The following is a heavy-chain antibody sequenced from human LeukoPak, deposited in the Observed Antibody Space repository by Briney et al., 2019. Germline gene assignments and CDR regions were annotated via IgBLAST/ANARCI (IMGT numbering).Heavy chain of an antibody. V-gene: IGHV3-53*01. J-gene: IGHJ4*02. D-gene: IGHD3-10*01. Sequence: SGGPLRLSCAASGFTVSSNYMSWVRQAPGKGLEWVSVIYSGGSTYYADSVKGRFTISRDNSKNTLYLQMNSLRAEDTAVYYCARGPVRGVIQLWGQGTLVTVSS. CDR1: GFTVSSNY. CDR3: ARGPVRGVIQL. CDR2: IYSGGST.